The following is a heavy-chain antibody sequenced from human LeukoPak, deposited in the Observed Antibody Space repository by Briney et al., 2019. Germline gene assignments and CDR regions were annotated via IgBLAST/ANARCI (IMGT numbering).Heavy chain of an antibody. V-gene: IGHV3-48*03. CDR2: IASGGGANR. CDR1: GFTFSSYE. J-gene: IGHJ6*02. CDR3: ARIGTTTRGPAGLDV. D-gene: IGHD2/OR15-2a*01. Sequence: GGSLTLSCAASGFTFSSYEMNWVRQAPGKGLEWVSYIASGGGANRFYSESVKGRFTISRDNAKKSLYLHMNSLRAEDTGVYYCARIGTTTRGPAGLDVWGQGTTVTVSS.